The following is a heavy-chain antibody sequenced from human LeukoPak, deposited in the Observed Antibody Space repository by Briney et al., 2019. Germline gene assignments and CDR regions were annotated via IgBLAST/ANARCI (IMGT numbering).Heavy chain of an antibody. CDR1: GLGFTDHA. D-gene: IGHD3-10*01. V-gene: IGHV3-43*02. CDR3: AKGTGPGAYLVDF. Sequence: PGGSLRLSCVASGLGFTDHAMHWVRQAPGKGLEWVSLISANGDNIQYIDSVKGRFTISRDNSKNSLYLQINSLTAEDTAFYYCAKGTGPGAYLVDFWGQGTLVTVSS. CDR2: ISANGDNI. J-gene: IGHJ4*02.